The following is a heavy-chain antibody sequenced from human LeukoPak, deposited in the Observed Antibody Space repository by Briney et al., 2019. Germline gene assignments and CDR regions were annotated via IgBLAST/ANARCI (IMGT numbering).Heavy chain of an antibody. J-gene: IGHJ4*02. CDR1: GGTFSSYA. CDR2: IIPIFGTA. Sequence: ASVKVSCKASGGTFSSYAISWVRQAPGQGLEWMGGIIPIFGTANYAQKFQGRVTITADESTSTAYMELSSLRSEDTAVYYCARGEGYGDYEGGYYFDYWGQGTLVTVSS. D-gene: IGHD4-17*01. V-gene: IGHV1-69*13. CDR3: ARGEGYGDYEGGYYFDY.